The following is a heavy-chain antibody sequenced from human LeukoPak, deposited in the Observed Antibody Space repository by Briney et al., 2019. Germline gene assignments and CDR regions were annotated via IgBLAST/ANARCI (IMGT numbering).Heavy chain of an antibody. CDR2: IKQDGSEK. CDR1: GFTFSSYW. J-gene: IGHJ4*02. CDR3: AKGSRQLVYHFDY. D-gene: IGHD6-6*01. Sequence: GGSLRLSCAASGFTFSSYWMSWVRQAPGKGLEWVANIKQDGSEKYYVDSVKGRFTISRDNAKNSLYLQMNSLRAEDTALYYCAKGSRQLVYHFDYWGQGTLVTVSS. V-gene: IGHV3-7*03.